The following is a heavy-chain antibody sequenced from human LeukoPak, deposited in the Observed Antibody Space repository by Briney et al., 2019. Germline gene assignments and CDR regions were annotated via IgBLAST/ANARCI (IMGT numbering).Heavy chain of an antibody. CDR3: ARGEWLRAFDY. V-gene: IGHV4-30-4*08. CDR2: IYYSGST. D-gene: IGHD5-12*01. CDR1: GGSISSGDYY. Sequence: PSQTLSLTCTVSGGSISSGDYYWSWIRQPPGKGLEWIGYIYYSGSTYYNPSLKSRVTISVDTSKNQFSLKLSSVTAADTAVYYFARGEWLRAFDYWGQGTLVTVSS. J-gene: IGHJ4*02.